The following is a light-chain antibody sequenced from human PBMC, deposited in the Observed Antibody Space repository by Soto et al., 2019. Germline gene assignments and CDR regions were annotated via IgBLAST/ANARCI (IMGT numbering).Light chain of an antibody. CDR1: SSDVGGYNY. V-gene: IGLV2-14*01. J-gene: IGLJ2*01. CDR2: EVS. Sequence: QSAPTQPASVSGSPGQSITISCTGTSSDVGGYNYVSWYQQHPGKAPKLMIYEVSNRPSGVSNRFSGSKSGNTASLTISGLQAEDEADYYCSSYTSISTLVVFGGGTKLTVL. CDR3: SSYTSISTLVV.